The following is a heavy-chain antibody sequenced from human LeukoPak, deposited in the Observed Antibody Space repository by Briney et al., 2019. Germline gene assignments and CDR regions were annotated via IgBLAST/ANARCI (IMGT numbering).Heavy chain of an antibody. D-gene: IGHD3-10*01. CDR1: GGSFSGYY. V-gene: IGHV4-34*01. CDR2: INHSGST. J-gene: IGHJ4*02. CDR3: ARSLAGYFDY. Sequence: SETLSLTCAVYGGSFSGYYWSWIRQPPGKGLEWIGEINHSGSTNYNPSLKSRVTISVDTSKNQFSLKLSSVTAADTAVYYCARSLAGYFDYWGQGTLVTVSS.